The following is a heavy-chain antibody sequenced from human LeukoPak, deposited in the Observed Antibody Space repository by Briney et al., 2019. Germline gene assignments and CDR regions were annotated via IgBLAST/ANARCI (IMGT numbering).Heavy chain of an antibody. CDR1: GFTFSSYG. Sequence: GGSLRLSCAASGFTFSSYGMHWVRQAPGKGLEWVAVISYDGSNKYYADSVKGRFTISRDNSKNMLYLQMHSLRAEDTAVYYCAKVRGLVHHQFDPRGQGTLVTVSS. V-gene: IGHV3-30*18. CDR3: AKVRGLVHHQFDP. CDR2: ISYDGSNK. D-gene: IGHD6-19*01. J-gene: IGHJ5*02.